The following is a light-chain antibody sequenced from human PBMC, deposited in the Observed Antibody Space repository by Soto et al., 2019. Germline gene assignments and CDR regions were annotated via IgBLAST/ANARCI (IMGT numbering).Light chain of an antibody. Sequence: DIQLTQSPSSLSASVGDRVTITCRASQDISNYLAWYQQKPGKDPTLLMYGASSLRTGVPARFSGSGSGTDFTLTISSLQPEDVATYYCQKYSSAPCAFGQGTKVEIK. CDR1: QDISNY. CDR3: QKYSSAPCA. V-gene: IGKV1-27*01. CDR2: GAS. J-gene: IGKJ1*01.